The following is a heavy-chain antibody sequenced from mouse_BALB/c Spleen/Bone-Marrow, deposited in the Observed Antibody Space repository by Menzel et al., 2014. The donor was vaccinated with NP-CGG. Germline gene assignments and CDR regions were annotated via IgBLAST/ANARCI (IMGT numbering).Heavy chain of an antibody. CDR3: ARYDYGWYFYV. CDR1: GFDIKDTY. Sequence: EAQLQQSGAELVKPGASVKLSCTASGFDIKDTYMHWVKQRPEQGLEWIGRIDPANGNTKYDPKFQGKATITADTSSNTAYLQLSSLTSEDTAVYYCARYDYGWYFYVWGAGTTVTVSS. V-gene: IGHV14-3*02. D-gene: IGHD1-1*01. J-gene: IGHJ1*01. CDR2: IDPANGNT.